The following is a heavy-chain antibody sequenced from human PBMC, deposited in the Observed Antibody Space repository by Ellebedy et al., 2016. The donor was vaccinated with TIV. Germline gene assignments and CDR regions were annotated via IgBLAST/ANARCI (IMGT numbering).Heavy chain of an antibody. Sequence: MPSETLSLTCTVSGGSISSSSYYWGWIRQPPGKGLEWIGSIYYSGSTYYNPSLKSRVTISVDTSKNQLSLKLSSVTAADTAVYYCARTPGGNVRYIYFDYWGQGNLVTVSS. CDR2: IYYSGST. V-gene: IGHV4-39*07. CDR1: GGSISSSSYY. CDR3: ARTPGGNVRYIYFDY. J-gene: IGHJ4*02. D-gene: IGHD4-23*01.